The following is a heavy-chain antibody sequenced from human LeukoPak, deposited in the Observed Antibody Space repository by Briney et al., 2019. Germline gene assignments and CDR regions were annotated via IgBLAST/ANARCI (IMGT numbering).Heavy chain of an antibody. V-gene: IGHV4-59*12. CDR2: IYYSGST. Sequence: LETLSLTCTVSGGSISSYYWSWIRQPPGKGLEWIGYIYYSGSTNYNPSLKSRVTISVDTSKNQFSLKLSSVTAADTAVYYCARLLYDYVWGSYRPIPSTFDYWGQGTLVTVSS. J-gene: IGHJ4*02. CDR3: ARLLYDYVWGSYRPIPSTFDY. CDR1: GGSISSYY. D-gene: IGHD3-16*02.